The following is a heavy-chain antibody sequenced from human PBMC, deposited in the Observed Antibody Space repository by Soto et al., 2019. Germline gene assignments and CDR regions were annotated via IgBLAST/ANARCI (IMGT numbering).Heavy chain of an antibody. CDR2: ISGNNYYI. Sequence: GGSLRLSCEASGFPFSSYTINWVRQAPGKGLEWVSSISGNNYYIYYPDSVKGRFTISRDNAKSSLFLQMNSLRADDTGVYFCARSYQRRPLIREGQGSDMDVWGPGTTVTVSS. CDR3: ARSYQRRPLIREGQGSDMDV. D-gene: IGHD2-2*01. J-gene: IGHJ6*02. V-gene: IGHV3-21*06. CDR1: GFPFSSYT.